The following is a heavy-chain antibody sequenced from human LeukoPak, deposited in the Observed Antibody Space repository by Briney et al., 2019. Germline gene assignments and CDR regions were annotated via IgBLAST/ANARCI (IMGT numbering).Heavy chain of an antibody. CDR1: GGSISSGSYY. CDR2: IYTSGST. D-gene: IGHD5-12*01. J-gene: IGHJ4*02. V-gene: IGHV4-61*02. Sequence: TLSLTCTISGGSISSGSYYWSWIRQPAGKGLEWIGRIYTSGSTNYNPSLKSRVTISVDTSKNQFSLKLSSVTAADTAVYYCARSGHSAYDPYDCWGQGTLVTVSS. CDR3: ARSGHSAYDPYDC.